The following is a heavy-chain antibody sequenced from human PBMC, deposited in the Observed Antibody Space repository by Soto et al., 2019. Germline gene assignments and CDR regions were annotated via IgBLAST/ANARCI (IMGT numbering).Heavy chain of an antibody. D-gene: IGHD2-2*01. CDR3: ARSLLVPGAKFDD. CDR1: GGSINSGAYY. Sequence: SETLSLTCTVSGGSINSGAYYWSWIRQHPGKGLEWIGYIYYSGSTYYNPSLKSRVTMSVDTSKNQFSLKLSSVTAADTAVYYCARSLLVPGAKFDDWGQGTLVTVSS. CDR2: IYYSGST. V-gene: IGHV4-31*03. J-gene: IGHJ4*02.